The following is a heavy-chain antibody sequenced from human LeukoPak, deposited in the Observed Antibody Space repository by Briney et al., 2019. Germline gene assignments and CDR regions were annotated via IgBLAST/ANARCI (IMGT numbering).Heavy chain of an antibody. CDR3: AKEDNSGSYDYFDY. V-gene: IGHV3-30*02. D-gene: IGHD1-26*01. Sequence: PGGSLRLSCAAPGFTFSSYAMRWVRHAPGKGLEWVALIRYDGGNQYYADSVKGRFTTSRDISKNTWYLQIKSLRAREPAVYYCAKEDNSGSYDYFDYRGQGTLVTVSS. CDR1: GFTFSSYA. CDR2: IRYDGGNQ. J-gene: IGHJ4*02.